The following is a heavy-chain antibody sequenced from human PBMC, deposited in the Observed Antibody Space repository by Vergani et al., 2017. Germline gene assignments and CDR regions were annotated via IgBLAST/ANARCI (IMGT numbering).Heavy chain of an antibody. CDR1: GFTFSSYA. CDR2: IKQDGSEK. V-gene: IGHV3-7*01. J-gene: IGHJ3*02. Sequence: EVQLLESGGNLVQPGGSLRLSCAASGFTFSSYAMSWVRQGPGKGREWVANIKQDGSEKYYVDSVKGRFTISRDNAKNSLYLQMNSLRAEDTAVYYCARDTSGGDAFDIWGQGTMVTVSS. D-gene: IGHD3-16*01. CDR3: ARDTSGGDAFDI.